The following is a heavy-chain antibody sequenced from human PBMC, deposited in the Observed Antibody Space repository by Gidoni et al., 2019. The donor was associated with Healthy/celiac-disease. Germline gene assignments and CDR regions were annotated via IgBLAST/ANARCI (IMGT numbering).Heavy chain of an antibody. CDR3: AKPNRPGYCSGGSCYYYYYMDV. V-gene: IGHV3-23*01. CDR2: ISGSGGST. J-gene: IGHJ6*03. Sequence: EVQLLESGGGLVQPGGSLRLSCAASGFTFGSYARRWVRQDPGKGLGWVSAISGSGGSTYYADSVKGRFTISRDNSKNTLYLQMNSLRAEDTAVYYCAKPNRPGYCSGGSCYYYYYMDVWGKGTTVTVSS. CDR1: GFTFGSYA. D-gene: IGHD2-15*01.